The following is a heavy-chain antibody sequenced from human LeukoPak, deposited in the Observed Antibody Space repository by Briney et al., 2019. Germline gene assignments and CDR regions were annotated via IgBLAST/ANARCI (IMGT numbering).Heavy chain of an antibody. CDR1: AYTFSSFG. D-gene: IGHD6-6*01. CDR3: ARTITARPDNWFDP. V-gene: IGHV1-69*13. Sequence: SVKVSCKASAYTFSSFGISWVRQAPGQGLEWMGGIIPIFGTANYAQKFQGRVTITADESTSTAYMELSSLRSEDTAVYYCARTITARPDNWFDPWGQGTLVTVSS. CDR2: IIPIFGTA. J-gene: IGHJ5*02.